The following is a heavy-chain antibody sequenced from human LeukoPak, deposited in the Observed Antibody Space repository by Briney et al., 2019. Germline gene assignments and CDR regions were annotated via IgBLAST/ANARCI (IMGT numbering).Heavy chain of an antibody. J-gene: IGHJ3*02. D-gene: IGHD3-9*01. V-gene: IGHV4-34*01. CDR3: ARGGKLRYFDWPDAFDI. Sequence: SETLSLTCAVYGGSFSGYYWSWIRQPPGKGLEWNGEINHSGSTNYNPSLKSRVTISVDTSKNQFSLKLSSVTAADTAVYYCARGGKLRYFDWPDAFDIWGPGTMVTVSS. CDR1: GGSFSGYY. CDR2: INHSGST.